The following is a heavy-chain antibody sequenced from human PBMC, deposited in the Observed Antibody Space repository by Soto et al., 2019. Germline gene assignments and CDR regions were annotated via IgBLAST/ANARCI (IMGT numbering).Heavy chain of an antibody. J-gene: IGHJ4*02. V-gene: IGHV4-39*01. Sequence: LSLTCTVSGGSISSSSYYWGWIRQPPGKGLEWIGSINYSGSTYYNPTLKSRVTVSVDTSKNQFSLKLSSVTAADTAVYYCATNGYSYGPWDYWGQGTLVTVSS. CDR2: INYSGST. D-gene: IGHD5-18*01. CDR3: ATNGYSYGPWDY. CDR1: GGSISSSSYY.